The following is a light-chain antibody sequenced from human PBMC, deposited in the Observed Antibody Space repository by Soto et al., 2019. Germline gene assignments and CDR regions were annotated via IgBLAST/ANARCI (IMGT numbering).Light chain of an antibody. V-gene: IGLV1-44*01. CDR1: SSNIGINT. CDR3: AAWDDSLNGLYV. Sequence: QSVLTQPPSASGTPGQRVTISCSGSSSNIGINTVNWYQQVPGTAPKLLIYTDNQRPSGVPDRFSGSKSGTSASLVISGLQSEDEADYYCAAWDDSLNGLYVFGTGTKVTDL. J-gene: IGLJ1*01. CDR2: TDN.